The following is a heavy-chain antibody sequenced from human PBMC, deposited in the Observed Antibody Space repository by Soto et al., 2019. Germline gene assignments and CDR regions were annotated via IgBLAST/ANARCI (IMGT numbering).Heavy chain of an antibody. D-gene: IGHD3-22*01. CDR3: AKPYYFDSSVYAPFCI. V-gene: IGHV3-23*01. Sequence: LPLSCAASGFPLRNSAVSLSHQAPGQRLEWVSAISGSGGSTSYADSVKGRFTISRDNSKNTLYLQMQSLRAEDTDVYYCAKPYYFDSSVYAPFCIWGQGTMVTVSS. CDR2: ISGSGGST. J-gene: IGHJ3*02. CDR1: GFPLRNSA.